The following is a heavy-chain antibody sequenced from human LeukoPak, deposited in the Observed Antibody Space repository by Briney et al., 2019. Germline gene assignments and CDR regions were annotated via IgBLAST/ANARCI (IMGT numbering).Heavy chain of an antibody. D-gene: IGHD3-3*01. J-gene: IGHJ4*02. Sequence: SETLSLTCTVSGGSISSYYWSWIRQPAGKGLEWIGRIYTSGITNYNPSLESRVTISVDTSKNQFSLKLSSVTAADTAVYFCARRSRITIFGVVIIPFDYWGQGTLVTVSS. CDR2: IYTSGIT. CDR1: GGSISSYY. CDR3: ARRSRITIFGVVIIPFDY. V-gene: IGHV4-4*07.